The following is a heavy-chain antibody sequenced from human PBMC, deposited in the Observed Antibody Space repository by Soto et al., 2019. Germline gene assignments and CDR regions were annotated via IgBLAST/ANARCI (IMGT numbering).Heavy chain of an antibody. J-gene: IGHJ6*03. CDR1: GYTFTSYG. CDR2: ISAYNGNT. V-gene: IGHV1-18*01. CDR3: ARDIFSGYGDYTSGYYYYMDV. Sequence: ASVKVSCKASGYTFTSYGISWVRQAPGQGLEWMGWISAYNGNTNYAQKLQGRVTMTTDTSTSTAYMELRSLRSDDTAVYYCARDIFSGYGDYTSGYYYYMDVWGKGTTVTVSS. D-gene: IGHD4-17*01.